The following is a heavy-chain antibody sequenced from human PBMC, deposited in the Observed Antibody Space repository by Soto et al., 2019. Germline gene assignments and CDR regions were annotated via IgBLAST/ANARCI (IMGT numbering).Heavy chain of an antibody. CDR3: ARGKTAVVPAQYYYYYYGMDV. J-gene: IGHJ6*02. CDR2: IYYSGST. D-gene: IGHD2-2*01. Sequence: SETLSLTCTVSGGSIISGGYYWIWIRQHPGKGLEWIGYIYYSGSTYYNPSLKSRVTISVDTSKNQFSLKLSSVTAADTAVYYCARGKTAVVPAQYYYYYYGMDVWGQGTTVTVS. V-gene: IGHV4-31*03. CDR1: GGSIISGGYY.